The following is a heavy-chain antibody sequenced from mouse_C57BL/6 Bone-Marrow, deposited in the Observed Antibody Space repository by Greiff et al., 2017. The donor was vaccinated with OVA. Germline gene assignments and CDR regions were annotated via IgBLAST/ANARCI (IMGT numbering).Heavy chain of an antibody. D-gene: IGHD3-1*01. J-gene: IGHJ4*01. Sequence: EVKLEESGGDLVKPGGSLKLSCAASGFTFSSYGMSWVRQTPDKRLEWVATISSGGSYTYYPDSVKGRFTISRDNAKNTLYLQMSSLKSEDTAMYYCARSKARDYWGQGTSVTVSS. CDR2: ISSGGSYT. CDR1: GFTFSSYG. V-gene: IGHV5-6*02. CDR3: ARSKARDY.